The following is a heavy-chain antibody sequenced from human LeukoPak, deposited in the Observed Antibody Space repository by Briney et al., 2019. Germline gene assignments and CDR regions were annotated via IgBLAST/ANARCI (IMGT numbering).Heavy chain of an antibody. CDR2: LKQDGSEK. CDR3: ARGGDYLDY. CDR1: GFTFSTYW. V-gene: IGHV3-7*05. Sequence: GGSLRLSCAASGFTFSTYWMTWVRQAPGKGLEWVADLKQDGSEKYYVDSVKGRFTISRDNANNSLYLQMNSLRAEDTAVYYCARGGDYLDYWGQGTLVTVSS. J-gene: IGHJ4*02.